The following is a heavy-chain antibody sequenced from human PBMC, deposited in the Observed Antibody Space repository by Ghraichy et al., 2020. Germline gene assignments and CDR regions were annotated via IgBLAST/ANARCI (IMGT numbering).Heavy chain of an antibody. CDR3: AREESRPGCTNGDVGDN. Sequence: SVKVSCKASGTSGDAFFRHAVNWVRQAPGQGLEWIGGIIPVFETTNFAQKFRDRISFTADESTRTVYMDLSGLRSEDTAIYYCAREESRPGCTNGDVGDNWGPGTLVTVSS. D-gene: IGHD2-8*01. CDR2: IIPVFETT. J-gene: IGHJ4*02. CDR1: GDAFFRHA. V-gene: IGHV1-69*13.